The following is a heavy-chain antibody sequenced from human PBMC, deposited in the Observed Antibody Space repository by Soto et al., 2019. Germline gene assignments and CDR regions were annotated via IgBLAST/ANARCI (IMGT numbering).Heavy chain of an antibody. V-gene: IGHV1-46*03. CDR2: INPSGGST. Sequence: HVQLVQSGAEVKKPGASLKVSCKASGYTFTSYYMHWVRQAPGQGLEWMGIINPSGGSTSYAQKFKGRVTMTRDTAMSTVYMELSSLRSEDTAVYYCAGDHSEADGGAFDIWGQGTMVTVSS. J-gene: IGHJ3*02. CDR1: GYTFTSYY. CDR3: AGDHSEADGGAFDI. D-gene: IGHD4-17*01.